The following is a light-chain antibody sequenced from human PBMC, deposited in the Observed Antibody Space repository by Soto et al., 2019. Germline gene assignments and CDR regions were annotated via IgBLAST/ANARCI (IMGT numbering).Light chain of an antibody. Sequence: ESVLTQSPGSLSLSPGEGATLSCRSSQSIISNYLGWYQKKPGQAPRLLIYGASSRATGIPDRFSGSGSGTDFTLTISRLEPADFEVYYCQKYDTSPYSFGQGTKLEIK. CDR1: QSIISNY. J-gene: IGKJ2*03. CDR3: QKYDTSPYS. V-gene: IGKV3-20*01. CDR2: GAS.